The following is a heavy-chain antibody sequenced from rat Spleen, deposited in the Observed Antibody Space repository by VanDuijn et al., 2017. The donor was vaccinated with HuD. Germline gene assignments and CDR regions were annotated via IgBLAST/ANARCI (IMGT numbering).Heavy chain of an antibody. D-gene: IGHD1-9*01. CDR3: ARRHYGYTDYFDY. CDR1: GFTFSDYG. J-gene: IGHJ2*01. CDR2: ISYGDSSGHSST. V-gene: IGHV5-29*01. Sequence: EVQLVESGGGLVQPGRSLKLSCAASGFTFSDYGMAWVRQAPTKGLEWVATISYGDSSGHSSTYYRDSVKGRFTISRDNTKNTLYLQMDSLRSDDTATYYCARRHYGYTDYFDYWGQGVMVTASS.